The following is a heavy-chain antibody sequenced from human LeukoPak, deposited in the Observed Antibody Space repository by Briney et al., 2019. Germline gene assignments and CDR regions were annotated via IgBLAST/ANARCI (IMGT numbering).Heavy chain of an antibody. CDR3: ARLKVFMDVVVVPTAIGY. D-gene: IGHD2-2*03. CDR2: ISPGGSTI. V-gene: IGHV3-11*04. CDR1: KFTFSDYY. Sequence: GGSLRLSCAASKFTFSDYYMSWIRQAPGKGLEWVSYISPGGSTIYYADSVRGRFTISRDNAKSSLYLQMNSLRAEDTAVYYCARLKVFMDVVVVPTAIGYWGQGTLVTVSS. J-gene: IGHJ4*02.